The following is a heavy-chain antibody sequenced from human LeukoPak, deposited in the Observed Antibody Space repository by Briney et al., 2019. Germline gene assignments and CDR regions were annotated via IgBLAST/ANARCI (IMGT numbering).Heavy chain of an antibody. CDR3: PRLGDFGSGKSDAFVF. CDR2: IHYSGSN. CDR1: GCAISRYY. V-gene: IGHV4-59*08. D-gene: IGHD3-10*01. Sequence: PETLSLTCLVSGCAISRYYLRWIRQPPGRGLEWVGYIHYSGSNNNHPCLREGPIIPLHTPNNQLSLTSSDLPATQPAGHYCPRLGDFGSGKSDAFVFWGQATMVSVPS. J-gene: IGHJ3*01.